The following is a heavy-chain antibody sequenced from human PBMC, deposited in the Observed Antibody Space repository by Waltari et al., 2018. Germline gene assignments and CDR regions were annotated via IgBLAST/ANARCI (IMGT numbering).Heavy chain of an antibody. V-gene: IGHV3-53*01. J-gene: IGHJ4*02. Sequence: EVHVVESGGGLIQPGGSLRLSCAVSGFIVSSNYMSWVRQAPGKGLEWVSVIYSGGSSYYVDSVKGRFTISRDNSKNTIYLEMNSLRGEDTAVYFCVGHRFGSGSYFDYWGQGTPVTVSS. CDR2: IYSGGSS. CDR1: GFIVSSNY. CDR3: VGHRFGSGSYFDY. D-gene: IGHD3-10*01.